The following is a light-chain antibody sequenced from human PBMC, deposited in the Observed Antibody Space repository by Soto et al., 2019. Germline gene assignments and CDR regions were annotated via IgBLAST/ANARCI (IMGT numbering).Light chain of an antibody. J-gene: IGKJ2*01. CDR2: GAS. CDR3: QQYGSSPYT. Sequence: DILLTQSPATLSLSPGERATLSYRASQSVGSSLAWFQQKPGQAPRLLIYGASSRATGIPDRFSGSGSGTDFTLTISRLEPEDFAVYYCQQYGSSPYTFGQGTKLEIK. CDR1: QSVGSS. V-gene: IGKV3-20*01.